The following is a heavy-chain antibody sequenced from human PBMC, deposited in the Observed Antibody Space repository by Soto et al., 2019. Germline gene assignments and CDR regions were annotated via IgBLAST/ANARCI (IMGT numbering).Heavy chain of an antibody. CDR1: GFTFSSYA. CDR2: ISGSGGST. V-gene: IGHV3-23*01. Sequence: GGSLRLSCAASGFTFSSYAMSWVRQAPGKGLEWVSAISGSGGSTYYADSVKGRFTISRDNSKNALYLQMNSLRAEDTAVYYCAKDLAVGTTVTTALDYWGQGTLVTVSS. J-gene: IGHJ4*02. CDR3: AKDLAVGTTVTTALDY. D-gene: IGHD4-17*01.